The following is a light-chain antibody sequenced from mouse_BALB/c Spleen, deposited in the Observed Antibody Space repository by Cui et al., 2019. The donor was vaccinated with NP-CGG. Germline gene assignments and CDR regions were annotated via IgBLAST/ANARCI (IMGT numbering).Light chain of an antibody. Sequence: QVFLTQDSALTTSPGETVTLTCRSSTGAVTTSNYANWVQEKPDHLFTGLIGGTNNRAPGVPARFSGSLIGDKAALTITGTQTEDEAIYFCALWYSNHWVFGGGTKLTVL. CDR2: GTN. J-gene: IGLJ1*01. CDR1: TGAVTTSNY. V-gene: IGLV1*01. CDR3: ALWYSNHWV.